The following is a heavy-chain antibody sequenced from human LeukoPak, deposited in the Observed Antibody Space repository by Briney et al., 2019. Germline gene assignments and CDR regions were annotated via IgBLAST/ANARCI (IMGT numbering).Heavy chain of an antibody. J-gene: IGHJ1*01. CDR3: ARVDTGIAVAGPRKPEYFQH. CDR1: GGSFSGYY. V-gene: IGHV4-34*01. D-gene: IGHD6-19*01. Sequence: SETLSLTCAVYGGSFSGYYWSWIRQPPGKGLEWIGEINHSGSTNYNPSLKSRVTISVDTSKNQFSLKLSSVTAADTAVYYCARVDTGIAVAGPRKPEYFQHWGQGTLVTVSS. CDR2: INHSGST.